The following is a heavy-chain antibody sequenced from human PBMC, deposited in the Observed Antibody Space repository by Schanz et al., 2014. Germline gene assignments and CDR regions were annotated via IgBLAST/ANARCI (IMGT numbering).Heavy chain of an antibody. D-gene: IGHD3-10*01. CDR2: VSRSTPDI. CDR1: GFTFSTYA. Sequence: EVKLLESGGTLVRPGGSLRLSCAASGFTFSTYAMAWVRQAPGKGLEWVSYVSRSTPDIYYADSVKGRFTMSRDNAKNSVFLQMNSLRAEDTAVYYCAKGRFGELSAFDIWGQGTMVTVSS. CDR3: AKGRFGELSAFDI. J-gene: IGHJ3*02. V-gene: IGHV3-48*01.